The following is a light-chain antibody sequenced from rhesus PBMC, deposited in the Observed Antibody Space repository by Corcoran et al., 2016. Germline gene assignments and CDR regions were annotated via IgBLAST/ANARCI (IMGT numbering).Light chain of an antibody. Sequence: EIVLTQFPATLSLSPGERATLSCRASQSVSSSLAWYQQNPEQAPRLLIYGASSRATGIPDRFSGSGYRTDFTLTISSLEPEDFAVYYCQQYSNWPMTFGQGTKVEIK. CDR1: QSVSSS. CDR2: GAS. V-gene: IGKV3-42*03. J-gene: IGKJ1*01. CDR3: QQYSNWPMT.